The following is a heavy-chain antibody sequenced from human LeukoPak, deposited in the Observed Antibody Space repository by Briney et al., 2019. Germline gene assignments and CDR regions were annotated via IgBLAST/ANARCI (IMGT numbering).Heavy chain of an antibody. CDR3: ARAKPNWNPPDY. V-gene: IGHV4-59*08. D-gene: IGHD1-1*01. CDR2: IYNSGST. CDR1: GGSISSNY. J-gene: IGHJ4*02. Sequence: SETLSLTCTVSGGSISSNYWSWIRQPPGKGLEWIGYIYNSGSTIDNTSLKSRATISGDTSKNQFSLNLNSVTAADTAVYYCARAKPNWNPPDYWGQETVVTVSS.